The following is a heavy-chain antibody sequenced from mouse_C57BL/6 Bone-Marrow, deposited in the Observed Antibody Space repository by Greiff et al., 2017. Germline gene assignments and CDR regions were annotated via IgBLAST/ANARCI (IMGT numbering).Heavy chain of an antibody. J-gene: IGHJ3*01. CDR3: AREGTGWAWFAY. D-gene: IGHD4-1*01. V-gene: IGHV1-55*01. CDR1: GYTFTSYW. CDR2: IYPGSGCT. Sequence: VQLQQSGSELVKPGASVKMSCKASGYTFTSYWITWVKQRPGQGLVWIGDIYPGSGCTNYNEKFQSKATLLVDTSSSPAYMQRSSLTSEDSAVYYCAREGTGWAWFAYWGQGTLVTVSA.